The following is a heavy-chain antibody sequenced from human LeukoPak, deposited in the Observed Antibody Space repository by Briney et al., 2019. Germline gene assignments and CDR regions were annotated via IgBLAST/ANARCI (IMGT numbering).Heavy chain of an antibody. CDR3: AKDDAWGRYQD. D-gene: IGHD3-16*01. J-gene: IGHJ1*01. Sequence: GGSLRLSCAASGFTFSFHGMNWVRQAPGKGLEWVSGVRTDGVTTYYADSVKGRFTISRDNSKSTLYLQMSSLGAEDTAVYFCAKDDAWGRYQDWGQGTLVTVSS. V-gene: IGHV3-23*01. CDR1: GFTFSFHG. CDR2: VRTDGVTT.